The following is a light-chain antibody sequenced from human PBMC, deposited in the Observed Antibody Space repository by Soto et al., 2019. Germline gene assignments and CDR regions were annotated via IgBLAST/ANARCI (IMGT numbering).Light chain of an antibody. CDR2: EVT. Sequence: QSALTQAPSASGSPGQTVTISCTGTRSDVGRYNYVSWYQLHPGKVPKLLIYEVTKRPSGIPDRFSGSKSGNTASLTVSGLQAEDEADYYCSSFVGSNIFVSGSGTKVTVL. V-gene: IGLV2-8*01. CDR1: RSDVGRYNY. CDR3: SSFVGSNIFV. J-gene: IGLJ1*01.